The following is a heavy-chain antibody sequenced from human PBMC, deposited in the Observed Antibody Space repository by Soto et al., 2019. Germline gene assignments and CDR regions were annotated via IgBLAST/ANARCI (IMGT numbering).Heavy chain of an antibody. V-gene: IGHV4-31*03. CDR3: ARAPDTAMAYFDY. CDR2: IYYSGST. D-gene: IGHD5-18*01. CDR1: GGSISSGGYY. J-gene: IGHJ4*02. Sequence: PSETLSLTCTVSGGSISSGGYYWSWIRQHPGKGLEWIGYIYYSGSTYYNPSLKSRVTISVDTSKNQFSLKLSSVTAADTAVYYCARAPDTAMAYFDYWGQGTLVTVSS.